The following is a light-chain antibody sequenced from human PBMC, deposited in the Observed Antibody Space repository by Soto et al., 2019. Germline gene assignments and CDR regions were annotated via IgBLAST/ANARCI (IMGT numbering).Light chain of an antibody. Sequence: DIQMTQSPSSLSASVGDRVTITCRASRTINNFLSWYQQKPGKPPKLLIYGASRLQSGVPSRFSGSGSGTDFILIISDLQTEDVAFYFCQESSSTPYIFGQGTKLEVK. J-gene: IGKJ2*01. CDR1: RTINNF. CDR3: QESSSTPYI. CDR2: GAS. V-gene: IGKV1-39*01.